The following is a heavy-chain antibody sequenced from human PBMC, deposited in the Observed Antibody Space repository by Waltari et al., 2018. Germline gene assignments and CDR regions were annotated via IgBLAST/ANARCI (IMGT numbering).Heavy chain of an antibody. CDR3: TRGPDPTTVTKRGWFDP. CDR1: GFTFGDYA. J-gene: IGHJ5*02. V-gene: IGHV3-49*04. D-gene: IGHD4-17*01. Sequence: EVQLVESGGGLVQPGRSLRLSCTASGFTFGDYALSWVRLAPGEGLEWVGFIRSKAYGGTTEYAASVKGRFTISRDDSKSIAYLQMNSLKTEDTAVYYCTRGPDPTTVTKRGWFDPWGQGTLVTVSS. CDR2: IRSKAYGGTT.